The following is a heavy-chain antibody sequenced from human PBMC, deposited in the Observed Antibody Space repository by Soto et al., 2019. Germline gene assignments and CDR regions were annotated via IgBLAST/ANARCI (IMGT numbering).Heavy chain of an antibody. J-gene: IGHJ6*02. D-gene: IGHD1-26*01. Sequence: GESLKISCMGSGYSFTSYWVHWVRQMPGKGLEWIGKIDPSNSYSDYSPSFQGHVTISTDQSINTAYLQWNSLKASDTAMCYCARVPTYCHHGMDVWGQGTMVTVS. CDR3: ARVPTYCHHGMDV. CDR1: GYSFTSYW. V-gene: IGHV5-10-1*01. CDR2: IDPSNSYS.